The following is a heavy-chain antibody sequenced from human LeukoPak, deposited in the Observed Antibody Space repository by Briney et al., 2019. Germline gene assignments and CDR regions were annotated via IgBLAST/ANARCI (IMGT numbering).Heavy chain of an antibody. D-gene: IGHD3-22*01. V-gene: IGHV7-4-1*02. CDR1: GYTFTSYA. CDR2: INTNTGNP. J-gene: IGHJ5*02. Sequence: VASVKVSCKASGYTFTSYAMNWVRQAPGQGLEWMGWINTNTGNPTYAQGFTGRFVFSLDTSVGTAYLQISSLKAEDAAVYYCASSGYYNWFDPWGQGTLVTVSS. CDR3: ASSGYYNWFDP.